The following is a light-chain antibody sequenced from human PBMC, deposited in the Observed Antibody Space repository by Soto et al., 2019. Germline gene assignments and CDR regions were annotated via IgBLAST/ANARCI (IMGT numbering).Light chain of an antibody. Sequence: QLVLTQSPSASASLGASVKLTCTLSSGHSSYAIAWHQQQPEKGPRYWMKLNSDGSHSKGDGIPDRFSGSSSGAERYLTISSLQSEDEADYYCQTWGTGIWVFGGGTQLTVL. CDR3: QTWGTGIWV. V-gene: IGLV4-69*01. CDR2: LNSDGSH. CDR1: SGHSSYA. J-gene: IGLJ3*02.